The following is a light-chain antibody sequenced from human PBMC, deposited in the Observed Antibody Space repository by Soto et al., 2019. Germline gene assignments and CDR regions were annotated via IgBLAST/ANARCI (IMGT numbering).Light chain of an antibody. CDR1: SSDVGGYNY. CDR3: CSYAGSYTVL. Sequence: QSALTQPRSVSGSPGQSVTISCTGTSSDVGGYNYVSWYQQHPGKATKLMIYDVSERPSGVPDRFSGSKSGNTASLTISGLQADDEADYYCCSYAGSYTVLFGGGTKLTVL. V-gene: IGLV2-11*01. J-gene: IGLJ2*01. CDR2: DVS.